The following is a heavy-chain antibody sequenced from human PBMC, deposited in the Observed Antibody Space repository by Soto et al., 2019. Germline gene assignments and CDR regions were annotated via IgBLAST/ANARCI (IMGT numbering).Heavy chain of an antibody. CDR2: ISYNGNDK. D-gene: IGHD6-13*01. V-gene: IGHV3-30*18. CDR3: GKDGDAAAAGYYFDY. CDR1: GFTFSSYG. Sequence: QVQLVESGGGVVQPGRSLRLSCAASGFTFSSYGMHWVRQAPGKGLEWVAVISYNGNDKYHADSVKGRFTVSRDNSNNTLYLKMNSLRPEDTAVYHCGKDGDAAAAGYYFDYWGQGTLVTVSS. J-gene: IGHJ4*02.